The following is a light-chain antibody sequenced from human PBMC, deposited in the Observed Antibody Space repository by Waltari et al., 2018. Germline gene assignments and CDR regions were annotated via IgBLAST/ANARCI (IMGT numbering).Light chain of an antibody. CDR1: SSNIGAGYD. V-gene: IGLV1-40*01. CDR2: GNR. CDR3: QSYDSSLSGHVV. J-gene: IGLJ2*01. Sequence: QSVLTQPPSVSGAPGQRVTISCTGSSSNIGAGYDVHWYQQLPGTAPKLLVYGNRNRPSGGPDRFAGSKSGTSASLAITGLQAEDEADYCQSYDSSLSGHVVCGGGTKLTVL.